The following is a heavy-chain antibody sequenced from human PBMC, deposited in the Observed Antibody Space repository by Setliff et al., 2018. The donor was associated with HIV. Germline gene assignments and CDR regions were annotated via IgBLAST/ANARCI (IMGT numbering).Heavy chain of an antibody. V-gene: IGHV1-46*01. Sequence: GASVKVSCKTSGYTFTNYYVNWGRQAPGQGLEWIGIMNCMNGDTSYAQNSKGRVTVTRDTSTSTVYMELSSLRPEDTAVYYCARETQTNSGSYLAWGQGTLVTVSS. CDR2: MNCMNGDT. CDR1: GYTFTNYY. D-gene: IGHD3-10*01. J-gene: IGHJ4*02. CDR3: ARETQTNSGSYLA.